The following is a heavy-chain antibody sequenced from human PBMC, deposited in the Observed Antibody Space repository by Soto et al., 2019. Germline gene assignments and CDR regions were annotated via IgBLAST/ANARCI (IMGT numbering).Heavy chain of an antibody. Sequence: ASVKVSCKASGYTFTSYAIHWVRQAPGQRLEWMGWINAGNGNTKYSQKFQGRVTITRDTSASTAYMELSSLRSEDTAVYYCARDKRVAHFDYWGQGTLVTVSS. CDR2: INAGNGNT. CDR1: GYTFTSYA. V-gene: IGHV1-3*01. CDR3: ARDKRVAHFDY. J-gene: IGHJ4*02. D-gene: IGHD3-3*01.